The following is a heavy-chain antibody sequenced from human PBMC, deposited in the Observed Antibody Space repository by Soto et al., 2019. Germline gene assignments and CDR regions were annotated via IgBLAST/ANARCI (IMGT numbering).Heavy chain of an antibody. CDR1: GGTFSSYT. J-gene: IGHJ5*02. CDR2: IIPIPGIP. V-gene: IGHV1-69*08. CDR3: PRDHNWIDFWFYP. D-gene: IGHD1-1*01. Sequence: QVQLVQSGAEVKKPGSSVKVSCKASGGTFSSYTISWVRQAPGQGLEWMGRIIPIPGIPNYAQKFQGRVTLTADKSTNTAYMQSTRQRSYDTAVYYCPRDHNWIDFWFYPWGQGTLVTVSS.